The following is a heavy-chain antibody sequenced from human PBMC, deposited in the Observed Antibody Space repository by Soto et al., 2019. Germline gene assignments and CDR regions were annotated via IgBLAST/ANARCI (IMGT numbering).Heavy chain of an antibody. Sequence: GGSLRLSCAASGFIFTDYSMTWIRQAPGKGLEWISYITTSSHTVYYADSVRGRFTISRDNAKDSLFLQMNSLRDEDTAVYYCARHGIQVSHDVWGQGTTVTVSS. D-gene: IGHD5-18*01. J-gene: IGHJ6*02. CDR2: ITTSSHTV. CDR1: GFIFTDYS. CDR3: ARHGIQVSHDV. V-gene: IGHV3-11*04.